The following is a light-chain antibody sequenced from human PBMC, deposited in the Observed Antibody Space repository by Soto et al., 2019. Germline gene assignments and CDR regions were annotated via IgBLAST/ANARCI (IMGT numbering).Light chain of an antibody. J-gene: IGKJ4*01. CDR2: GAS. Sequence: EIVMTQSPATLSVSPGEGATLSCRAGQSVGSNLAWYQHKVGQAPRLLIYGASTRATGVPARFSGSGSGTEFTLTISSLQSEDFATYYCQQLNSYPLTFGGGTKVEIK. V-gene: IGKV3-15*01. CDR3: QQLNSYPLT. CDR1: QSVGSN.